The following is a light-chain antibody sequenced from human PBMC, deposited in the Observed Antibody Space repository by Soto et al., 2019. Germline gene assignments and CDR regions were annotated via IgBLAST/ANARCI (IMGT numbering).Light chain of an antibody. V-gene: IGKV1-5*03. J-gene: IGKJ1*01. CDR1: DNINTW. Sequence: VQMTQSPSTLSASVGDRVTISCRASDNINTWVAWYQQKPGKAPNLLIYKASTLETGVPSRFTGSGSETEFTLTISSLEPEDFATYYCQHYNSYSRTFGQGTKVDIK. CDR3: QHYNSYSRT. CDR2: KAS.